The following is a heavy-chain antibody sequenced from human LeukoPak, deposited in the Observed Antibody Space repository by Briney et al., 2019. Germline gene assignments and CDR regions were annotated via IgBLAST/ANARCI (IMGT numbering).Heavy chain of an antibody. D-gene: IGHD3-22*01. V-gene: IGHV3-33*01. CDR1: GFTFSSYD. Sequence: GGSLRLSCAASGFTFSSYDMHWVRQAPGKGLEWVAVIWYDGSNKYYADSVKGRFTISRDNSKNTLYLQMNSLRAEDTAVYYCAREMYYYDSSGYYFDYWGQGTLVTVSS. CDR2: IWYDGSNK. CDR3: AREMYYYDSSGYYFDY. J-gene: IGHJ4*02.